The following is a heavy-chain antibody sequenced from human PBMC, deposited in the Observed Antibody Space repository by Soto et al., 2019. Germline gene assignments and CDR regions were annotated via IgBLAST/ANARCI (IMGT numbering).Heavy chain of an antibody. CDR2: VHDSWGS. V-gene: IGHV4-59*08. Sequence: QVPLQESGPGLVKPSETLSLSCTVSGGSISNYYWSWFRQTPGKGLEWIGYVHDSWGSNYNPSLKSRVAISLDTSKRQFALKLTSVTATDTAVDSCAPQGFGALHGLVDVVGQGTTVTVSS. J-gene: IGHJ6*02. D-gene: IGHD3-10*01. CDR3: APQGFGALHGLVDV. CDR1: GGSISNYY.